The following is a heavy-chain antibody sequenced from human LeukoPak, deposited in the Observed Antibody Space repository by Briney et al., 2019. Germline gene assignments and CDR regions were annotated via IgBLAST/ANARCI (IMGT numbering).Heavy chain of an antibody. J-gene: IGHJ3*02. D-gene: IGHD3-3*01. CDR2: INHSGST. Sequence: PSETLSLTCAVYGGSFSGYYWSWIRQPPGKGLEWIGEINHSGSTNYNPSLKSRVTISVDTSKNQFSLKLSSVTAADTAVYYCASVGYDFWSGYHSYAFDTWGQGTMVTVSS. CDR3: ASVGYDFWSGYHSYAFDT. CDR1: GGSFSGYY. V-gene: IGHV4-34*01.